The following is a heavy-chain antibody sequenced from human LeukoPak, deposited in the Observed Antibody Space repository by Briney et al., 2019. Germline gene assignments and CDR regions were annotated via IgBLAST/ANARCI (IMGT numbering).Heavy chain of an antibody. CDR1: GGSFSGYY. Sequence: SETLSLTCAVYGGSFSGYYWSWICQPPGKGLEWIGEINHSGSTNYNPSLKSRVTISVDTSKNQFSLKLSSVTAADTAVYYCARTPRGVFHRGHYYYYMDVWGKGTTVTVSS. V-gene: IGHV4-34*01. J-gene: IGHJ6*03. D-gene: IGHD1-26*01. CDR3: ARTPRGVFHRGHYYYYMDV. CDR2: INHSGST.